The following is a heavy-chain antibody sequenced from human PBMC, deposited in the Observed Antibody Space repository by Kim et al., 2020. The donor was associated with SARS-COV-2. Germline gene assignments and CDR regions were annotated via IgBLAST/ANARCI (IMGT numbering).Heavy chain of an antibody. V-gene: IGHV4-34*01. CDR1: GGSFSGYY. Sequence: SETLSLTCAVYGGSFSGYYWSWIRQPPGKGLEWIGEINHSGSTNYNPSLKSRVTISVDTSKNQFSLKLSSVTAADTAVYYCARGRITFGGVIGLDYWGQGTLVTVSS. CDR2: INHSGST. D-gene: IGHD3-16*02. J-gene: IGHJ4*02. CDR3: ARGRITFGGVIGLDY.